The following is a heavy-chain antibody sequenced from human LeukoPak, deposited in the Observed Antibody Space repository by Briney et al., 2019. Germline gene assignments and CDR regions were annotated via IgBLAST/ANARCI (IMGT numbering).Heavy chain of an antibody. V-gene: IGHV3-30*18. CDR1: GFTFNNYG. CDR3: AKAPYSDYYMDV. D-gene: IGHD1-26*01. J-gene: IGHJ6*03. CDR2: ISYDGRNK. Sequence: PGRSLRLSCAASGFTFNNYGMHWVRQAPGKGLEWVAVISYDGRNKYYADFVKGRFTISRDNSKNTLYLQMHSLSGEDTAVYYCAKAPYSDYYMDVWGKGTTVTVSS.